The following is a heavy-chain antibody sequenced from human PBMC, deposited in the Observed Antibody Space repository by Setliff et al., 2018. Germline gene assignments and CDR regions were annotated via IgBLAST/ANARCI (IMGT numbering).Heavy chain of an antibody. CDR2: INHSGST. CDR1: GGSISSGGYS. CDR3: ARGELGNDY. D-gene: IGHD7-27*01. J-gene: IGHJ4*02. V-gene: IGHV4-39*07. Sequence: PSETLSLTCTVSGGSISSGGYSWSWIRQPPGKGLEWIGEINHSGSTNYNPSLKSRVTISVDTSKNQFSLKLSSVTAADTAVYYCARGELGNDYWGQGTLVTVSS.